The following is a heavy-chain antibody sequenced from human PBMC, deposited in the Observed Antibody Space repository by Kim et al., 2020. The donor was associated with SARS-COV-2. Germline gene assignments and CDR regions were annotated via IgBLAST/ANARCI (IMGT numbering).Heavy chain of an antibody. Sequence: GGSLRLSCAASGFTFSSYSMNWVRQAPGKGLEWVSSIDTSSSSVFYSESVKGRFTISRDDAKNSLFLQMSSLRGEDTAVYYCARGGGAAGGSDYYAMGI. D-gene: IGHD6-25*01. J-gene: IGHJ6*01. CDR1: GFTFSSYS. CDR2: IDTSSSSV. V-gene: IGHV3-21*01. CDR3: ARGGGAAGGSDYYAMGI.